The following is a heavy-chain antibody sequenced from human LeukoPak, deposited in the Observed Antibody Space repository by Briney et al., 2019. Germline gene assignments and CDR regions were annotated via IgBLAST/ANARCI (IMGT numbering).Heavy chain of an antibody. Sequence: SETLSLTCTVSGGSISSGDYYWSWIRQPPGKGLEWIGYIYYSGSTYYNPSLRSRVTISVDTSKNQFSLKLSSVTAADTAVHYCARARGESDYWGQGTLVTVSS. CDR1: GGSISSGDYY. J-gene: IGHJ4*02. CDR2: IYYSGST. V-gene: IGHV4-30-4*01. CDR3: ARARGESDY. D-gene: IGHD3-10*01.